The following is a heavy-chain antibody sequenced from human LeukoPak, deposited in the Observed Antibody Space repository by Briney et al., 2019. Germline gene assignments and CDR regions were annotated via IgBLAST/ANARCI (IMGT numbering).Heavy chain of an antibody. J-gene: IGHJ6*02. CDR1: GGSVSSGTSA. Sequence: SQTLSLTCAISGGSVSSGTSAWNWIRQSPSRGLEWLGRTYYRSKWYYEYSVSVKSRITVNADTSKNQFSLQLTSVTPDDTAVYYCARDPGYCYGFDVWGQGTTVTVSS. V-gene: IGHV6-1*01. D-gene: IGHD2-15*01. CDR2: TYYRSKWYY. CDR3: ARDPGYCYGFDV.